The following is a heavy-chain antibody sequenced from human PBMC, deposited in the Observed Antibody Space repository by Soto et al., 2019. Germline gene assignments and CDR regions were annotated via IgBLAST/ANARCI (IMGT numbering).Heavy chain of an antibody. CDR1: GFTFSSYA. CDR2: ISGSGGST. CDR3: AKDGNYDILTGYYHDAFDI. Sequence: EVQLLESGGGLVQPGGSLRLSCAASGFTFSSYAMSWVRQAPGKGLEWVSAISGSGGSTYYADSVKGRFTISRDNSKNTLYLQMNSVRAEDTAVYYCAKDGNYDILTGYYHDAFDIWGQGTMVTVSS. D-gene: IGHD3-9*01. V-gene: IGHV3-23*01. J-gene: IGHJ3*02.